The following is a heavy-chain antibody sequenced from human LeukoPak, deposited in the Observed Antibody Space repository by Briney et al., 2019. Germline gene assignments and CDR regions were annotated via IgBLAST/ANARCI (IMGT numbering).Heavy chain of an antibody. CDR1: GGSISSSNW. D-gene: IGHD1-26*01. Sequence: SGTLSLTCAVSGGSISSSNWWSWVREPPGKGLEWIGYIYHSGSTYYNPSLKSRVTISVDRSKNQFSLKLSSVTAADTAVYYCASVSGSYSFGYWGQGTLVTVSS. CDR3: ASVSGSYSFGY. V-gene: IGHV4-4*02. CDR2: IYHSGST. J-gene: IGHJ4*02.